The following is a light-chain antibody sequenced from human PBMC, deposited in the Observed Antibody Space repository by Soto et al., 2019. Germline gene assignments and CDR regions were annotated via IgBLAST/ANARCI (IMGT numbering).Light chain of an antibody. V-gene: IGKV1-9*01. CDR3: QHFNCSPRT. CDR1: QGCSHD. CDR2: FAS. Sequence: DIQLTQSPPFLSAAVGDRVTITCRASQGCSHDLAAYQKKPGKAPKLLIYFASALESGVPSRFSGSGSGTEFTLTIIRLQPEDFAPYYCQHFNCSPRTFGGGTKVEIK. J-gene: IGKJ4*01.